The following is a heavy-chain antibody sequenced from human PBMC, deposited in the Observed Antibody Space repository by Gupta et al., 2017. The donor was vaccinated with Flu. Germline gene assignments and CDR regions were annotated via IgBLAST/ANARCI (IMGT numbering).Heavy chain of an antibody. CDR2: ISSSSSYI. CDR3: ARDSRITIFGVVINHFDY. CDR1: GFTFSSYS. Sequence: EVQLVESGGGLVKPGGSLRLSCAASGFTFSSYSMNWVRQAPGKGLEWVSSISSSSSYIYYADSVKGRFTISRDNAKNSLYLQMNSLRAEDTAVYYCARDSRITIFGVVINHFDYWGQGTLVTVSS. V-gene: IGHV3-21*01. J-gene: IGHJ4*02. D-gene: IGHD3-3*01.